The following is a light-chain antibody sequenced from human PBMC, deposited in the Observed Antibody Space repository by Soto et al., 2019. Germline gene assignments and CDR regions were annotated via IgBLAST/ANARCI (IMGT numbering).Light chain of an antibody. Sequence: QSVLTQPASVSGSPGQSITISCTGTTSDVGGYNYVTWYQQYPGQAPKIIIYDVNRRPPGVSDRFSGSKSGNTASLTVSDLQAGDEADYFCKSNAGSNTYVFGSGTKVTV. J-gene: IGLJ1*01. CDR1: TSDVGGYNY. CDR3: KSNAGSNTYV. V-gene: IGLV2-14*03. CDR2: DVN.